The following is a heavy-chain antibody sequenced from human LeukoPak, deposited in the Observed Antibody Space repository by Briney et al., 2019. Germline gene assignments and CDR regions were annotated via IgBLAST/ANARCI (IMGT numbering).Heavy chain of an antibody. CDR3: ARTVISSDAFGI. D-gene: IGHD3-10*01. Sequence: SETLSLTCAVYGGSFSGYYWSWIRQPPGKGLEWIGEINHSGSTNYNSSLKSRVTISVDTSKNQFSLKLSSVTAADTAVYYCARTVISSDAFGIWGQGTMVTVSS. CDR2: INHSGST. V-gene: IGHV4-34*01. J-gene: IGHJ3*02. CDR1: GGSFSGYY.